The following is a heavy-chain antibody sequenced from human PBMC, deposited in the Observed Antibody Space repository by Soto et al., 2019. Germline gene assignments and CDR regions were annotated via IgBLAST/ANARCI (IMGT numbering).Heavy chain of an antibody. J-gene: IGHJ6*03. CDR2: IYYSGST. D-gene: IGHD2-2*01. CDR1: GGSISSGGYY. CDR3: ARDNVVPAAAWQSGYYYYMDV. Sequence: SETLFLTCTVSGGSISSGGYYWSWIRQHPGKGLEWIGYIYYSGSTYYNPSLKSRVTISVDTSKNQFSLKLSSVTAADTAVYYCARDNVVPAAAWQSGYYYYMDVWGKGTTVTVSS. V-gene: IGHV4-31*02.